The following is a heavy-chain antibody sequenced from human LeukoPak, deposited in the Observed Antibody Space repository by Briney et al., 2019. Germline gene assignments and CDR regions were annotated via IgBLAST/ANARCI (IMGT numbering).Heavy chain of an antibody. J-gene: IGHJ4*02. V-gene: IGHV3-23*01. CDR1: GFTFGSCA. CDR2: ISSSGASK. D-gene: IGHD6-13*01. Sequence: GGSLRLSCAASGFTFGSCAMGWVRQAPGKGLEWVSAISSSGASKYYADSVKGRFTISRDNAKNSLYLQMNSLRAEDTAVYYCARSIGPGIAAAVLGYWGQGTLVTVSS. CDR3: ARSIGPGIAAAVLGY.